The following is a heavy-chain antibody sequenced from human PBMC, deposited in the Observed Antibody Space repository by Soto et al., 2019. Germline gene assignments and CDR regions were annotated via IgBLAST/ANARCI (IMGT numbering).Heavy chain of an antibody. Sequence: ESGGGVVQPGRSLRLSCAASGFTFSSYGMHWVRQAPGKGLEWVAVIWYDGSNKYYADSVKGRFTISRDNSKNTLYLQMNSLRAEDTAVYYCAREGVVRGVSFDYWGQGTLVTVSS. J-gene: IGHJ4*02. V-gene: IGHV3-33*01. CDR3: AREGVVRGVSFDY. CDR1: GFTFSSYG. D-gene: IGHD3-10*01. CDR2: IWYDGSNK.